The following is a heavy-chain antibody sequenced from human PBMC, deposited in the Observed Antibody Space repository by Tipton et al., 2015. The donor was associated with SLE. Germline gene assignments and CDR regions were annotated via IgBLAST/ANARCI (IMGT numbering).Heavy chain of an antibody. J-gene: IGHJ3*02. CDR3: ANLSRAIHAFVI. CDR2: IDHSGSTT. CDR1: GGSFSGYY. V-gene: IGHV4-34*01. Sequence: TLSLTCTVNGGSFSGYYWTWIRQPPGKGLEWIGEIDHSGSTTNYNTSLKSRITISVDTSKNQFSLKLSSVTAADTAVYYCANLSRAIHAFVIWGERTMVTVSS. D-gene: IGHD2-2*01.